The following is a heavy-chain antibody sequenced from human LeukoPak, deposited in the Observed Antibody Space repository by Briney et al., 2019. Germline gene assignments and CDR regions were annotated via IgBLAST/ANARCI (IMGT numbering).Heavy chain of an antibody. J-gene: IGHJ6*02. D-gene: IGHD6-6*01. CDR3: ARALSIAARRYYGMDV. Sequence: SETLSLTCAVYGGSFSGYYWSWIRQPPGKELEWIGEINHSESTNYNPSLKSRVTISVDTSKDQFSLKLSSVTAADTAVYYCARALSIAARRYYGMDVWGQGTTVTVSS. V-gene: IGHV4-34*01. CDR1: GGSFSGYY. CDR2: INHSEST.